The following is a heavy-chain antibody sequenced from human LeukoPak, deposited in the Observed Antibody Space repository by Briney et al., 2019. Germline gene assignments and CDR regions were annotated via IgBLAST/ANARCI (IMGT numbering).Heavy chain of an antibody. V-gene: IGHV3-48*03. J-gene: IGHJ1*01. CDR1: GLTFSSYE. D-gene: IGHD6-13*01. Sequence: PGGSLRLSCAAAGLTFSSYEMYWVRQAPGKGLEWVSYISGSGETIYYADSVKGRFTISRDNANKSLYLHMSSLRVEDTAIYYCTPPAAGLRRTISTEYFQHWGQGALVTVSS. CDR2: ISGSGETI. CDR3: TPPAAGLRRTISTEYFQH.